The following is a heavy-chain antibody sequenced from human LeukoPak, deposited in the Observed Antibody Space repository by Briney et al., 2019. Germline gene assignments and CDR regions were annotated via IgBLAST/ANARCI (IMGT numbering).Heavy chain of an antibody. CDR3: ARDRYCTNGVCYRGFNDY. Sequence: SVKVSCKASGGTFSSYAISWVRQAPGQGLEWMGGIIPIFGTANYAQKFQDRVTITADDSTTTAYMELSSLRSEDTAVYYCARDRYCTNGVCYRGFNDYWGQGTLVTVSS. CDR2: IIPIFGTA. J-gene: IGHJ4*02. D-gene: IGHD2-8*01. CDR1: GGTFSSYA. V-gene: IGHV1-69*13.